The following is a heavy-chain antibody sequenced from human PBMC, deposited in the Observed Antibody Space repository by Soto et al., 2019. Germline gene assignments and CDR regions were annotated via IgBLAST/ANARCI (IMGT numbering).Heavy chain of an antibody. J-gene: IGHJ4*02. CDR1: GGSFKSGSYS. D-gene: IGHD3-3*01. V-gene: IGHV4-61*01. Sequence: KPSETLSLTCTVAGGSFKSGSYSWSWIRQPPGKGLEWIGYVYHTVRTSYNPSLKSRVSISMDTSKNQFSLNLDSVTAADTAVYFCARDFAYFDSWGQGTLVTVSS. CDR3: ARDFAYFDS. CDR2: VYHTVRT.